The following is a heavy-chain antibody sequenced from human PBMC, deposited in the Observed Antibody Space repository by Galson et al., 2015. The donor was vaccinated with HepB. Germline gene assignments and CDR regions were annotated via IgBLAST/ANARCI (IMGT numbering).Heavy chain of an antibody. CDR3: AREGVGSGTYRPPDF. D-gene: IGHD1-26*01. CDR1: GCTFNNYH. CDR2: INTRGGTT. Sequence: SVKVSCKASGCTFNNYHIYWVRQAPGQGLEWMGIINTRGGTTTYAQKFQDKITMTRDTSTSTVYMELSSLRSDDTAVYYCAREGVGSGTYRPPDFWGQGTLVTVSS. J-gene: IGHJ4*02. V-gene: IGHV1-46*02.